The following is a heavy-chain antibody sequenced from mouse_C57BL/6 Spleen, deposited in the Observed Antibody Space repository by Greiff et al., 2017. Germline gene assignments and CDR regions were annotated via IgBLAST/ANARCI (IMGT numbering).Heavy chain of an antibody. CDR1: GFSLTSYG. CDR3: ARHEGSAHGGFAY. V-gene: IGHV2-6-1*01. J-gene: IGHJ3*01. CDR2: IWSDGST. D-gene: IGHD3-2*02. Sequence: VKLQESGPGLVAPSQSLSITCTVSGFSLTSYGVHWVRQPPGKGLEWLVVIWSDGSTTYNSALKSRLSISKDNSKSQVFLKMNSLQADDTAMYYCARHEGSAHGGFAYWGQGTLVTVSA.